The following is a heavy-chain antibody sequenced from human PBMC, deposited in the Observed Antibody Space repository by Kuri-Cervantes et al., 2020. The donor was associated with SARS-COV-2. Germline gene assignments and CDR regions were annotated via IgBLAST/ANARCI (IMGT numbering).Heavy chain of an antibody. CDR1: GFTVSSNY. CDR3: ARALGNY. J-gene: IGHJ4*02. Sequence: GESLKISCAASGFTVSSNYMSWVRQAPGKGLEWVSVIYSGGSTYYADSVKVRFTISRDNSKNTLYLQMNSLRAEDTAVYYCARALGNYWGQGTLVTVSS. V-gene: IGHV3-53*01. CDR2: IYSGGST.